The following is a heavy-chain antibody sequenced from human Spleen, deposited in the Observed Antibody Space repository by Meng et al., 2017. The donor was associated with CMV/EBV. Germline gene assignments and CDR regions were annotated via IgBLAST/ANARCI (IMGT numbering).Heavy chain of an antibody. V-gene: IGHV3-7*01. D-gene: IGHD3-22*01. J-gene: IGHJ5*02. CDR1: GFTFSSYW. Sequence: GGSLRLSCVASGFTFSSYWMSWVRQAPGKGLEWVANIKQDGSEKYYVDSVKGRFTISRDNAKNSLYLQMNSLRAEDTAVYYCARDSAGYYDSSGDGLYNWFDPWGQGTLVTVSS. CDR2: IKQDGSEK. CDR3: ARDSAGYYDSSGDGLYNWFDP.